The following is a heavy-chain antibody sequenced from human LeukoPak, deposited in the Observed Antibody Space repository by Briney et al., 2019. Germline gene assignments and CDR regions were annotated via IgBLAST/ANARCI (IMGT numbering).Heavy chain of an antibody. CDR2: IYYSGST. Sequence: SETLSLTCTVSGGSISSYYWSWVRQPPGKGLEWIGYIYYSGSTNHNPSLKSRVTISVDTSKNQFSLKLSSVTAADTAVYYCARAGDFWSGYYPYYFDYWGQGTLVTVSS. J-gene: IGHJ4*02. CDR3: ARAGDFWSGYYPYYFDY. V-gene: IGHV4-59*01. CDR1: GGSISSYY. D-gene: IGHD3-3*01.